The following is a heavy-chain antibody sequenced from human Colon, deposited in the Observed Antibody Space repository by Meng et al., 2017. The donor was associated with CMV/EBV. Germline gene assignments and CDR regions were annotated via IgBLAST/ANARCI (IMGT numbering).Heavy chain of an antibody. CDR3: ARGLGHASNNSHDY. CDR2: IKQDGSEK. D-gene: IGHD1-1*01. V-gene: IGHV3-7*03. CDR1: GFTFSYYW. Sequence: GGSLRLSCAASGFTFSYYWMSWVRQAPGKGLEWVANIKQDGSEKHYVDSVKGRFTISRDNAKNSLYLQVNSLRVEDTAMYFCARGLGHASNNSHDYWGQGTLVTVSS. J-gene: IGHJ4*02.